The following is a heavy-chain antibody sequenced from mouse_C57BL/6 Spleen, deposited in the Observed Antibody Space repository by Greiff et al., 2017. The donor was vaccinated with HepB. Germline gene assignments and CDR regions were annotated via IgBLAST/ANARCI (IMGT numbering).Heavy chain of an antibody. CDR1: GFNIKDYY. Sequence: VQLKESGAELVKPGASVKLSCTASGFNIKDYYMHWVKQRTEQGLEWIGRIDPEDGETKYAPKFQGKATITADTSSNTAYLQLSSLTSEDTAVYYCAIPYDGYYVYFDYWGQGTTLTVSS. V-gene: IGHV14-2*01. D-gene: IGHD2-3*01. CDR3: AIPYDGYYVYFDY. J-gene: IGHJ2*01. CDR2: IDPEDGET.